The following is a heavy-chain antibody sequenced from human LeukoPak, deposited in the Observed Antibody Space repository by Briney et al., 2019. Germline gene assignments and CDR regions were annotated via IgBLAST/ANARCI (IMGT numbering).Heavy chain of an antibody. CDR2: INPSAGIT. J-gene: IGHJ4*02. Sequence: ASVKVSCKASGYTFTSYHMHWVRQAPGQGLDWMGIINPSAGITTYAQKFQGRVAMTKDTSTSTVYMELSSLRSEDTAVYYCARSQYITMIVARLYQFDDWGQGTLVTVSS. V-gene: IGHV1-46*01. D-gene: IGHD3-22*01. CDR1: GYTFTSYH. CDR3: ARSQYITMIVARLYQFDD.